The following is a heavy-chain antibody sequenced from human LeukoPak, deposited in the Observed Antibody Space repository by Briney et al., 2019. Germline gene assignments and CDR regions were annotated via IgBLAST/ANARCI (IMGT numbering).Heavy chain of an antibody. D-gene: IGHD4-17*01. Sequence: ASVKVSCKASGYTFTDNYIHWVRQAPGQGLEWMGWINPNSGGTNYAQKFQGRVTMTRGTSISTAYMELSRLRSDDTAVYYCASTVTTGTFDYWGQGTLVTVSS. V-gene: IGHV1-2*02. CDR3: ASTVTTGTFDY. CDR1: GYTFTDNY. J-gene: IGHJ4*02. CDR2: INPNSGGT.